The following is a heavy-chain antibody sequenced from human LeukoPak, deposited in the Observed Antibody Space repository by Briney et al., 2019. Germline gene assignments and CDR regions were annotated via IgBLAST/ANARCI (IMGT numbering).Heavy chain of an antibody. J-gene: IGHJ4*02. D-gene: IGHD5-18*01. CDR3: ARVTGYSYGYDY. CDR2: INWNGGST. Sequence: GGSLRLSCAASGFTFDDYGMSWVRHAPGKGLEWVSGINWNGGSTGYADSVKGRFTISRDNAKNSLYLQMNSLRAEDTALYYCARVTGYSYGYDYWGQRTLVTVSS. CDR1: GFTFDDYG. V-gene: IGHV3-20*04.